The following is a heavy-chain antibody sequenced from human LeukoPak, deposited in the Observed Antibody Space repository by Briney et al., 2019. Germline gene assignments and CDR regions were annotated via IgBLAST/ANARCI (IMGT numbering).Heavy chain of an antibody. J-gene: IGHJ3*02. CDR3: ARGTGKWDAFDI. Sequence: PSETLSLTCTVSGGSISSFIYYWGWIRQPPGKGLEWIGAIYYRGSTNYNPSLKSRVTISADTSKNQFSLKLSSVTAADTAVYYCARGTGKWDAFDIWGQGTMVTVSS. CDR1: GGSISSFIYY. V-gene: IGHV4-39*07. D-gene: IGHD3/OR15-3a*01. CDR2: IYYRGST.